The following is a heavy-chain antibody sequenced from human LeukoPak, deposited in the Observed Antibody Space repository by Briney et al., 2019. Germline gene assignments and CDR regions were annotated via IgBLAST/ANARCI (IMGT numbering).Heavy chain of an antibody. CDR3: ARDHLPAYYDILTGTSNWFDP. Sequence: GGSLRLSCAASGFTFSSYAMSWVRQAPGKGLEWVSAISGSGGSTYYADSVKGRFTISRDNSKNTLYLQMNSLRAEDTAVYYCARDHLPAYYDILTGTSNWFDPWGQGTLVTVSS. CDR1: GFTFSSYA. J-gene: IGHJ5*02. CDR2: ISGSGGST. V-gene: IGHV3-23*01. D-gene: IGHD3-9*01.